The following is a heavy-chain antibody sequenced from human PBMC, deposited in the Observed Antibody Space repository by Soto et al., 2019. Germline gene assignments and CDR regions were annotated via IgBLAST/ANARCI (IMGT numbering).Heavy chain of an antibody. Sequence: EVQLVESGGDLVQPGGSLRLSCAXXRFTFSGYWMYWVRQAPGKGLEWVANIKEDGSEKNYVDSVRGRFTISRDNAKNSLYLQMNSLRAEDTAVYYCARGARIWGQGTMVTASS. CDR1: RFTFSGYW. J-gene: IGHJ3*02. V-gene: IGHV3-7*01. CDR3: ARGARI. CDR2: IKEDGSEK.